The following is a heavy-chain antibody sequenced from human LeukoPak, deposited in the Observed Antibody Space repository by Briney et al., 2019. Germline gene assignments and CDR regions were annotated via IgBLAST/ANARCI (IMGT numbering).Heavy chain of an antibody. V-gene: IGHV3-11*06. CDR1: GFTFSDYY. CDR2: ISSSSSYT. CDR3: ARDPGGEVPYYFDY. Sequence: GGSLRLSCAASGFTFSDYYMSWIRQAPGKGLEWVSYISSSSSYTNYADSVKGRFTISRDNAKNSLYLQMNSLRAEDTAVYYCARDPGGEVPYYFDYWGQGTLVTVSS. J-gene: IGHJ4*02. D-gene: IGHD1-14*01.